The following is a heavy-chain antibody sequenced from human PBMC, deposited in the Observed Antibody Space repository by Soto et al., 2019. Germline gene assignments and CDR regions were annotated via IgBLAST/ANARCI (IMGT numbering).Heavy chain of an antibody. D-gene: IGHD3-22*01. Sequence: EMQLVESGGGLVKPGGSLRLSCAASGFTFADAWMSWVRQAPGRGLEWVGRIKREADGGTTDYAAPMKGRTTISRDDSKNKLYLQMNSLKTEDTAVYYCTTGLSNGYYNFDYWGQGTPVTVSS. J-gene: IGHJ4*02. CDR1: GFTFADAW. CDR3: TTGLSNGYYNFDY. V-gene: IGHV3-15*01. CDR2: IKREADGGTT.